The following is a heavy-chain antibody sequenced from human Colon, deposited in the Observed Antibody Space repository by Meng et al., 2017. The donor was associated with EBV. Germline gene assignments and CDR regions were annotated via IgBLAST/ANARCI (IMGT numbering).Heavy chain of an antibody. V-gene: IGHV4-4*02. Sequence: QGHAPGPGPGRGKPSGPLSLTCAISGGSLSSRNWWSWVRQPPGKGLEWIGEIYHSGSTNYNPSLKSRVTISVDESKNQFSLRLSSVTAADTAVYYCARVGAYCGGDCYHPRWGQGTLVTVSS. CDR2: IYHSGST. CDR3: ARVGAYCGGDCYHPR. J-gene: IGHJ4*02. CDR1: GGSLSSRNW. D-gene: IGHD2-21*02.